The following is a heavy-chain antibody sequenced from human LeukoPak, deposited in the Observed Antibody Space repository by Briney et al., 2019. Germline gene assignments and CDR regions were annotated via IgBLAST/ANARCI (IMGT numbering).Heavy chain of an antibody. CDR2: SSSDGSTT. D-gene: IGHD6-13*01. CDR1: GFTFSTSW. Sequence: GRSLRLSCAISGFTFSTSWMHWVRQAQGQGQVWVSRSSSDGSTTTYEDSMKGRFTIPRANAKNTMYLQINSLRVEETAVYYCLRVRSSSWYDYWGQGALVTVSS. J-gene: IGHJ4*02. V-gene: IGHV3-74*01. CDR3: LRVRSSSWYDY.